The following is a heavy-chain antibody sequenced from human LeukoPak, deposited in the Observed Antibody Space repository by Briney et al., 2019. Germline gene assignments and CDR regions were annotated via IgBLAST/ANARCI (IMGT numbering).Heavy chain of an antibody. CDR3: ANDLTDDHYTWFDP. CDR1: GFPFSSYA. Sequence: PGRSLRLSCAASGFPFSSYAMHWVRQAPDRGLYWVAIISYDGANKYYADSVKGRFTISRDNSKNTLYLQMNSLRVEDTAVYYCANDLTDDHYTWFDPWGQGTLVTVSS. CDR2: ISYDGANK. V-gene: IGHV3-30*18. J-gene: IGHJ5*02.